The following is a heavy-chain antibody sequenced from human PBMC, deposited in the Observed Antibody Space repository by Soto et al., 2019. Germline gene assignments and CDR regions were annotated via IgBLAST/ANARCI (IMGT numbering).Heavy chain of an antibody. D-gene: IGHD2-15*01. Sequence: GGSLRLSCAASGFTFSSYAMSWVRQAPGKGLEWVSAISGSGGSTYYANSVKGRFTISRDNSKNTLYLQMNSLRAEDTAVYYCAKDAGGCSGGSGLYNGFDPWGQGTLVTVSS. CDR3: AKDAGGCSGGSGLYNGFDP. CDR2: ISGSGGST. CDR1: GFTFSSYA. J-gene: IGHJ5*02. V-gene: IGHV3-23*01.